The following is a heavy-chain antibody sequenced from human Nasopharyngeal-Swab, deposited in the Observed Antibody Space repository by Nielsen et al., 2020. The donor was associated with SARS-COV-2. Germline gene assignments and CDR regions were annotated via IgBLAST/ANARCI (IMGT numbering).Heavy chain of an antibody. CDR2: ISAYNGNT. J-gene: IGHJ6*02. CDR3: AREIGIAVAGTLYYYGMDV. Sequence: SPTLSNPASPSKFTIYSISWVRQAPGQGLEWMGWISAYNGNTNYAQKLQGRVTMTTDTSTSTAYMELRSLRSDDTAVYYCAREIGIAVAGTLYYYGMDVWGQGTTVTVSS. D-gene: IGHD6-19*01. V-gene: IGHV1-18*01. CDR1: PSKFTIYS.